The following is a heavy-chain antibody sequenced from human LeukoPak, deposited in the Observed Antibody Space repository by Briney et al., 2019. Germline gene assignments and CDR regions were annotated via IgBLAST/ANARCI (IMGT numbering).Heavy chain of an antibody. J-gene: IGHJ6*02. CDR1: GFTFSDYY. V-gene: IGHV3-11*06. CDR2: ISSSSSYT. Sequence: GGSLRLSCAASGFTFSDYYMSWIRQAPGKGLEWVSYISSSSSYTNYADSVKGRFTISRDNAKNTLYLQMNSLRAEDTAVYYCARVGTTSNFYYYYGMDVWGQGTTVTVSS. CDR3: ARVGTTSNFYYYYGMDV. D-gene: IGHD2/OR15-2a*01.